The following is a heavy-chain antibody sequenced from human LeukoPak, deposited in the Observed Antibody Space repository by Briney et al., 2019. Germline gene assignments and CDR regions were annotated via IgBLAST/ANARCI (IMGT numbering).Heavy chain of an antibody. D-gene: IGHD3-3*01. Sequence: SETLSLTCTVSGGSISSYYWSWIRQPAGKGLEWIGRIYTSGSTNYNPSLKSRVTMSVDTSKSQFSLKLSSVTAADTAVYYCARERFLEWLFSLDVWGKGTTVTVSS. V-gene: IGHV4-4*07. CDR2: IYTSGST. CDR1: GGSISSYY. J-gene: IGHJ6*04. CDR3: ARERFLEWLFSLDV.